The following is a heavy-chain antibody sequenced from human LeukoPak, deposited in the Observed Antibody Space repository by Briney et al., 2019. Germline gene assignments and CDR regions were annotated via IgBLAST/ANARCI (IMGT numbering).Heavy chain of an antibody. D-gene: IGHD4-17*01. Sequence: ASVKVSCKASGYTFTYYYMHWVRQAPGQGLEWMGWINPNSGGTNYAQKFQGRVTMTSDTSISTAYMELSRLRFDDTAVYYCARPRDYGDYDAFDIWGQGTMVTVSS. J-gene: IGHJ3*02. V-gene: IGHV1-2*02. CDR3: ARPRDYGDYDAFDI. CDR1: GYTFTYYY. CDR2: INPNSGGT.